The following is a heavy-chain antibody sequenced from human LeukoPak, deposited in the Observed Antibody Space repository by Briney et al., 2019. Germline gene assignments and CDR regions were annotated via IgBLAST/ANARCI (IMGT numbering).Heavy chain of an antibody. CDR1: GFTFSSYS. CDR2: ISSSSSYI. D-gene: IGHD6-13*01. CDR3: ARDPGSRQQLVVDY. Sequence: GSLRLSCAASGFTFSSYSMNWVRQAPGKGLEWVSSISSSSSYIYYADSVKGRFTISRDNAKNSLYLQMNSLRVEDTAVYYCARDPGSRQQLVVDYWGQGTLVTVSS. V-gene: IGHV3-21*01. J-gene: IGHJ4*02.